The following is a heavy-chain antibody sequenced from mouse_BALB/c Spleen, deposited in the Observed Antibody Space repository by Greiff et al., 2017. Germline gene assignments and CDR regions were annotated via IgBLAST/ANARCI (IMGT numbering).Heavy chain of an antibody. CDR1: GFTFSSYG. Sequence: VQLKESGGGLVKPGGSLKLSCAASGFTFSSYGMSWVRQTPDKRLEWVATISSGGSYPYYPDSVKGRFTISRDNAKNTLYLQMSSLKSEDTAMYYCARGFEYWGQGTTLTVSS. CDR2: ISSGGSYP. J-gene: IGHJ2*01. CDR3: ARGFEY. V-gene: IGHV5-6*01.